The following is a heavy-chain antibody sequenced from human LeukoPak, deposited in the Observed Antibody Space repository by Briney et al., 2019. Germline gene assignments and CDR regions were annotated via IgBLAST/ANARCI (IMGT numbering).Heavy chain of an antibody. CDR3: ASLVLVSDYVWGSYPNDAFDI. D-gene: IGHD3-16*01. CDR2: ISGSGGST. J-gene: IGHJ3*02. Sequence: GGSLRLSCAASGFTFSNAWMSWVRQAPGKGLEWVSAISGSGGSTYYADSVKGRFTISRDNSKNTLYLQMNSLRAEDTAVYYCASLVLVSDYVWGSYPNDAFDIWGQGTMVTVSS. CDR1: GFTFSNAW. V-gene: IGHV3-23*01.